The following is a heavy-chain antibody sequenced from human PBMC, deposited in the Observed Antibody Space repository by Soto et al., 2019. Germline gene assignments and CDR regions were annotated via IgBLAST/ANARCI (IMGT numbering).Heavy chain of an antibody. J-gene: IGHJ6*03. CDR1: GGSISSGGYS. CDR3: ARGVAQWLVHWGYYYYMDV. Sequence: SETLSLTCAVSGGSISSGGYSWSWIRQPPGKGLEWIGYIYHSGSTYYNPSLKSRVTISVDRSKNQFSLKLSSVTAADTAVYYCARGVAQWLVHWGYYYYMDVWGKGTTVTVSS. D-gene: IGHD6-19*01. CDR2: IYHSGST. V-gene: IGHV4-30-2*01.